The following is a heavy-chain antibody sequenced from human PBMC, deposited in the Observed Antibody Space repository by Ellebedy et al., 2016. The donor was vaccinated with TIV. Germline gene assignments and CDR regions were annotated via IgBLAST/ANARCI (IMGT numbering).Heavy chain of an antibody. CDR2: INPNSGGT. CDR3: ARDGGYCSGGSCYSPGGHNWFDP. D-gene: IGHD2-15*01. J-gene: IGHJ5*02. V-gene: IGHV1-2*04. Sequence: ASVKVSCXASGYTFTGYYMHWVRQAPGQGLEWTGWINPNSGGTNYAQKFQGWVTMTRDTSISTAYMELSRLRSDDTAVYYCARDGGYCSGGSCYSPGGHNWFDPWGQGTLVTVSS. CDR1: GYTFTGYY.